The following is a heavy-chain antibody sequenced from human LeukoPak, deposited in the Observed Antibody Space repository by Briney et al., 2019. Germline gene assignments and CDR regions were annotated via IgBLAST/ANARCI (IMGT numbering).Heavy chain of an antibody. CDR1: GYTFTSYG. D-gene: IGHD5-12*01. J-gene: IGHJ4*02. CDR2: ISGYNGNT. Sequence: GASVKVSCKASGYTFTSYGLHWVRQAPGQGLEWMGWISGYNGNTNYAQNPQGRVTMTTDTSTSTAYMELRSLTSDDTAVYFCARDYIDHGDYWGQGTLVTVSS. CDR3: ARDYIDHGDY. V-gene: IGHV1-18*01.